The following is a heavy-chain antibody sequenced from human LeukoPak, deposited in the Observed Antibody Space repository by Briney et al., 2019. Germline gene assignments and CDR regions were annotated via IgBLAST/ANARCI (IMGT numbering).Heavy chain of an antibody. Sequence: SQTLSLTCTVSGGSISSGDYYWSWIRQPPGKGLEWIGYIYYSGSTYYNPSLKSRVTISVDTPKNQFSLKLSSVTAADTAVYYCARVPLRWGDAFDIWGQGSMVTVSS. CDR1: GGSISSGDYY. V-gene: IGHV4-30-4*01. CDR2: IYYSGST. D-gene: IGHD4-23*01. J-gene: IGHJ3*02. CDR3: ARVPLRWGDAFDI.